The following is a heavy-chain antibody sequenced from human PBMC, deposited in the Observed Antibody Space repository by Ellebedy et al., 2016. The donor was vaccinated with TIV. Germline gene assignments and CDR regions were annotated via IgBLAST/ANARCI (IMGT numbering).Heavy chain of an antibody. D-gene: IGHD3-3*01. CDR2: INAGNGNT. Sequence: ASVKVSCKASGYTFTSYAIHWVRQAPGQRLEWMGWINAGNGNTKYSQKFQGRVTITRDTSANTAYMELSSLRSDDTAIYYCARMTDFWSAYHYYFDYWGQGTLVTVSS. CDR1: GYTFTSYA. J-gene: IGHJ4*02. CDR3: ARMTDFWSAYHYYFDY. V-gene: IGHV1-3*01.